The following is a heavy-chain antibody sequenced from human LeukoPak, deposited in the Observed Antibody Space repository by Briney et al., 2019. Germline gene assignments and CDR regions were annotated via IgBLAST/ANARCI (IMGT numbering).Heavy chain of an antibody. J-gene: IGHJ4*02. CDR1: GFTFSSYS. CDR3: ARDTAARPMKDY. Sequence: GGSLRLSCAASGFTFSSYSMNWVRQAPGKGLEWVSSISSSSSYIYYADSVKGRFTISRDNAKNSLYLQMNSLRAEDTAVYYCARDTAARPMKDYWGQGTLATVSS. CDR2: ISSSSSYI. D-gene: IGHD6-6*01. V-gene: IGHV3-21*01.